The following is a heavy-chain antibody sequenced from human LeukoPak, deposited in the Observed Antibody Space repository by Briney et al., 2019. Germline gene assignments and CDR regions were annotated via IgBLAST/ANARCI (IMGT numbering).Heavy chain of an antibody. D-gene: IGHD6-25*01. V-gene: IGHV1-8*01. CDR3: ARAALGDYYYYGMDV. Sequence: ASVRVSCKASGYTFTSYDINWVRQATGQGLEWMGWMNPNSGNTGYAQKFQGRVTMTRNTSISTAYMELSSLRSEDTAVYYCARAALGDYYYYGMDVWGQGTTVTVSS. CDR1: GYTFTSYD. CDR2: MNPNSGNT. J-gene: IGHJ6*02.